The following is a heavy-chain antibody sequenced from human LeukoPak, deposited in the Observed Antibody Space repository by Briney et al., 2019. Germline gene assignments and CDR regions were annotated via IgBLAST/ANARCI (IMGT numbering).Heavy chain of an antibody. J-gene: IGHJ4*02. D-gene: IGHD5-12*01. CDR3: ARDPPRGNSGYDFDS. V-gene: IGHV3-53*01. CDR1: GFTIISNY. CDR2: IYSGGST. Sequence: GGSLRLSCAASGFTIISNYMSWVRQAPGRGLEWVSVIYSGGSTYYADSVKGRFTISRDRSKNTLYLQMSSLRADDTAVYYCARDPPRGNSGYDFDSWGQGTLVTVSS.